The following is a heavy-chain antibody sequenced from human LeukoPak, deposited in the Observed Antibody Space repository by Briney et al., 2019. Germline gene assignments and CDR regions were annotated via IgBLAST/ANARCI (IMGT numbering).Heavy chain of an antibody. CDR2: VYYTGST. V-gene: IGHV4-59*01. J-gene: IGHJ4*02. CDR3: ARGAMATTPFFDY. Sequence: SETLSLTCTVSGGSISNYYYWTWIRQPPGKGLEWIGYVYYTGSTNFNPSLKSRVTMSLDTSRNQFSLKLTSLTAADTAVYYCARGAMATTPFFDYWGQGTLVTVSS. CDR1: GGSISNYY. D-gene: IGHD5-24*01.